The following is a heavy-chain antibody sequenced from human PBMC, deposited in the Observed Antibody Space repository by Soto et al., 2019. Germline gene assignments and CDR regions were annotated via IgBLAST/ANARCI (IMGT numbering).Heavy chain of an antibody. V-gene: IGHV3-64D*06. CDR1: GFTVSSFG. Sequence: GGSLRLSCSGSGFTVSSFGMHWVRQAPGKGLEHVSTLSSNGIGTYYADSVKGRFTYSRDTSKNTLYLQMSSLRTEDTAVYYCVKDMGQAAVGIRYPYGLDVWGLGTTVTVSS. CDR3: VKDMGQAAVGIRYPYGLDV. D-gene: IGHD6-13*01. J-gene: IGHJ6*02. CDR2: LSSNGIGT.